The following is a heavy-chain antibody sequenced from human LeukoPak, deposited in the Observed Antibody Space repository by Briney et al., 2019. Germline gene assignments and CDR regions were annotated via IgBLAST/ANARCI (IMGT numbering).Heavy chain of an antibody. CDR2: INQDGTEK. CDR1: GFTFTTYW. V-gene: IGHV3-7*01. Sequence: HPGGSLRLSCAASGFTFTTYWMSWVRQLPGKGLEWVANINQDGTEKYYVDSVKGRFTISRDNAKNSLDLQMNSLRVEDTGIYYCVKVAKYYYCSETYYFFEHWGQGTPVTASS. J-gene: IGHJ4*02. CDR3: VKVAKYYYCSETYYFFEH. D-gene: IGHD3-10*01.